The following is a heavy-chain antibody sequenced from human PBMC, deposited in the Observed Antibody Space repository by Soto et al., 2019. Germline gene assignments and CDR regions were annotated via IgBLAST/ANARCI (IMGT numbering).Heavy chain of an antibody. J-gene: IGHJ6*02. V-gene: IGHV3-23*01. CDR3: AKDSLSRGFGELTYYYCGMDV. D-gene: IGHD3-10*01. Sequence: WGFLRLSCAASGFTFSSYAMSWVRQAPGKGLEWVSAISGSGGSTYYADSVKGRFTISRDNSKNTLYLQMNSLRAEVTAVYYCAKDSLSRGFGELTYYYCGMDVWGQGTTVTVS. CDR2: ISGSGGST. CDR1: GFTFSSYA.